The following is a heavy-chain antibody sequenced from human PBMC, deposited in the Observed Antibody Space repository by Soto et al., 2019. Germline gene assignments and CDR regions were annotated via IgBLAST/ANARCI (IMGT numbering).Heavy chain of an antibody. CDR3: AKRLSYSYGSGSYYNYFDY. CDR1: GFTFSSYA. D-gene: IGHD3-10*01. V-gene: IGHV3-23*01. J-gene: IGHJ4*02. CDR2: ISGSGGST. Sequence: GGSLRLACAASGFTFSSYAISWGRQAPGKGLEWVSAISGSGGSTYYADSVKGRFTISRDNSKNTLYLQMNSLRAEDTAVYYCAKRLSYSYGSGSYYNYFDYWGQGTLVTVSS.